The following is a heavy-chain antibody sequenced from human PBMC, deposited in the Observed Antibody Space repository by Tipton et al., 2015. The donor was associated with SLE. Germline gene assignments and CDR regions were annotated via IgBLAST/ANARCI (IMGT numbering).Heavy chain of an antibody. CDR2: IYYRGYT. Sequence: TLSLTCTVSGGSISSYYWSWIRQPPGKGLEWIAYIYYRGYTNYNPSLQSRVSISVDTSKNQFSLRLTSVTAADTAIYYCARLSYYDSTGYFDYWGQGSRVTVSS. D-gene: IGHD3-22*01. CDR1: GGSISSYY. CDR3: ARLSYYDSTGYFDY. J-gene: IGHJ4*02. V-gene: IGHV4-59*08.